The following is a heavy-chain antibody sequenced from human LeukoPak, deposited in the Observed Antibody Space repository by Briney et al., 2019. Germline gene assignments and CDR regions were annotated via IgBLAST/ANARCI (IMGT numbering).Heavy chain of an antibody. D-gene: IGHD1-1*01. V-gene: IGHV3-64*01. CDR3: ARKLELDY. J-gene: IGHJ4*02. Sequence: GGSLRLSCAASGFTFSSYAMHWVRQAPGEGLEYVSAISSNGGSTYYANSVKGRFTISRDNSKNTLYLQMGSLRAEDMAVYYCARKLELDYWGQGTLVTVSS. CDR2: ISSNGGST. CDR1: GFTFSSYA.